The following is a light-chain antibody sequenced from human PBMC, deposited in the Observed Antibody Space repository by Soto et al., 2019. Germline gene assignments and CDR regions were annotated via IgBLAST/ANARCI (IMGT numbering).Light chain of an antibody. V-gene: IGLV2-14*03. CDR2: DVT. CDR3: SSYTSSSTFYV. Sequence: QSALTQPASVSGSPGQSITISCTGTSSDVGGYNYVSWYRQHPGKAPKLIIYDVTNRPSGVSYRFSASKSGNTASLTISGLQAEDEADYYCSSYTSSSTFYVFGAGTKVTVL. CDR1: SSDVGGYNY. J-gene: IGLJ1*01.